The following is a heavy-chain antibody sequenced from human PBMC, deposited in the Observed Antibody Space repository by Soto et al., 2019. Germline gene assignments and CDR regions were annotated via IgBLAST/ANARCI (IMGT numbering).Heavy chain of an antibody. CDR2: ISESGGST. CDR1: GFSFIDYA. CDR3: AKRSPYSSGWYSPIFDY. V-gene: IGHV3-23*01. D-gene: IGHD6-13*01. Sequence: PGGSLSLSCAASGFSFIDYAMSWVRQTPGKGLEWVSVISESGGSTHYADSVRGRFTVSRDNSKNSLSLRMNSLRDEDTAVYFCAKRSPYSSGWYSPIFDYWGQGALVTVSS. J-gene: IGHJ4*02.